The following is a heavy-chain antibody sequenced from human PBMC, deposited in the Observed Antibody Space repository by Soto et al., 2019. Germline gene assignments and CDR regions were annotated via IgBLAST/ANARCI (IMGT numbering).Heavy chain of an antibody. CDR2: ISYDGSNK. D-gene: IGHD3-3*01. V-gene: IGHV3-30*18. CDR3: AKDRPRFTIFGVVQRGMDV. CDR1: GFTFSSYG. Sequence: QVQLVESGGGVVQPGRSLRLSCAASGFTFSSYGMHWVHQAPGKGLEWVAVISYDGSNKYYADSVKGRFTISRDNSKNTLYLQMNSLRAEDTAVYYCAKDRPRFTIFGVVQRGMDVWGQGTTVTVSS. J-gene: IGHJ6*02.